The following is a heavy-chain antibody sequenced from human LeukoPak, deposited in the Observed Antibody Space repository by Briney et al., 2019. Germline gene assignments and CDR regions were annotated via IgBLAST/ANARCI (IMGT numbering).Heavy chain of an antibody. CDR3: ARRGYGYGYKDYYFDY. CDR2: IYYSGST. CDR1: GGSISSSSYY. V-gene: IGHV4-39*01. Sequence: PSETLSLTCTVSGGSISSSSYYWGWIRQPPGKGLEWIGSIYYSGSTYYNPSLKSRVTISVDTSKNQFSLKLSSVTAADTAVYYCARRGYGYGYKDYYFDYWGQGTLVTVSS. D-gene: IGHD5-18*01. J-gene: IGHJ4*02.